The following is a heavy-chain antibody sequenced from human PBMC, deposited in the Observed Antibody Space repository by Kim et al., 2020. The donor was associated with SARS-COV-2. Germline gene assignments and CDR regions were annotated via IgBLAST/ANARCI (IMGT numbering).Heavy chain of an antibody. Sequence: SETLSLTCTVSGGSISSSSYYWGWIRQPPGKGLEWIGSIYYSGSTYYNPSLKSRVTISVDTSKNQFSLKLSSVTAADTAVYYCASQSEDILTGYQKTGFAFDIWGQGTMVTVSS. CDR2: IYYSGST. CDR1: GGSISSSSYY. D-gene: IGHD3-9*01. CDR3: ASQSEDILTGYQKTGFAFDI. J-gene: IGHJ3*02. V-gene: IGHV4-39*07.